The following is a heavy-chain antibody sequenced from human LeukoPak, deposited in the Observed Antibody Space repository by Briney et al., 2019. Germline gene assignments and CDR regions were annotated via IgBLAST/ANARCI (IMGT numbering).Heavy chain of an antibody. CDR2: ISGSGGST. V-gene: IGHV3-23*01. CDR1: GFTFSSYA. D-gene: IGHD3-10*01. CDR3: AKDYLEYYYGSGSLSAFDI. J-gene: IGHJ3*02. Sequence: GGSLRLSCAASGFTFSSYAMSWVRQAPGKGLEWVSAISGSGGSTYYADSVKGRFTISRDNSKNTLYLQMNRLRAEDMAVYYCAKDYLEYYYGSGSLSAFDIWGQGTMVTVSS.